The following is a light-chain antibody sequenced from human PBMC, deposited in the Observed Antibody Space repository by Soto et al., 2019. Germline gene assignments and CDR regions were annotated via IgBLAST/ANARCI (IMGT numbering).Light chain of an antibody. CDR3: QQYKNWPL. CDR2: DAS. CDR1: QSVGSS. J-gene: IGKJ5*01. V-gene: IGKV3-11*01. Sequence: EIVLTQSPPTLSLSPGERATLSCRASQSVGSSLAWYQQKPGQASRLLIYDASNRATGIPARFSGSGFGTEFTLTISSLQSEDFAVYYCQQYKNWPLFGQGTGLEI.